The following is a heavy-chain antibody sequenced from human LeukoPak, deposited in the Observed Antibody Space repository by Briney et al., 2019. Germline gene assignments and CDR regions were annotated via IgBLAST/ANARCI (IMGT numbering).Heavy chain of an antibody. Sequence: GGSLRLSCAASGFTFSRYWMHWVRQAPGKGLEWVSAISGSGGSTYYADSVKGRFTISRDNYKNTLYLQMNSLRAEDTAVYYCAKWHYDYVWGAVDIWGQGTMVTVSS. D-gene: IGHD3-16*01. CDR3: AKWHYDYVWGAVDI. CDR2: ISGSGGST. J-gene: IGHJ3*02. V-gene: IGHV3-23*01. CDR1: GFTFSRYW.